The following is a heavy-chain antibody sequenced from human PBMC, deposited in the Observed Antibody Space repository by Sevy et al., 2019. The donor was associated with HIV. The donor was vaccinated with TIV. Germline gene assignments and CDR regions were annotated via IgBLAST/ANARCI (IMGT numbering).Heavy chain of an antibody. CDR2: ISYDGSNK. V-gene: IGHV3-30*04. J-gene: IGHJ3*02. CDR1: GFTFSSYA. D-gene: IGHD3-22*01. CDR3: ARDPFSYDSSGYYYWGAFDI. Sequence: GGSLRLSCAASGFTFSSYAMHWVRQAPGKGLEWVAVISYDGSNKYYADSLKGRFTISRDNSKNTLYLQMNSLRAEDTAVYYCARDPFSYDSSGYYYWGAFDIWGQGTMVTVSS.